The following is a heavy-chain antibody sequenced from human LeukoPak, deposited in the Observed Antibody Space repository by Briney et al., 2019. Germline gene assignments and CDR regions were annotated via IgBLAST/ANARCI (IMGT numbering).Heavy chain of an antibody. Sequence: PSETLSLTCAVSGGSISSNNWWGWIRQPPGKGLEWIGEIYHSGSPNYNPSLKSRVTISVDKSRNHFSLNLSSVTAADTAVYYCARVNINNWHSCDYWGQGTLVTVSS. CDR1: GGSISSNNW. V-gene: IGHV4-4*02. J-gene: IGHJ4*02. CDR3: ARVNINNWHSCDY. CDR2: IYHSGSP. D-gene: IGHD1-1*01.